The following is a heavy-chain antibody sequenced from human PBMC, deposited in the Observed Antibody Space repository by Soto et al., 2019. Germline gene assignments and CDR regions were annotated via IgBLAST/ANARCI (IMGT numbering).Heavy chain of an antibody. D-gene: IGHD3-3*01. J-gene: IGHJ6*02. V-gene: IGHV3-73*01. Sequence: KVSCAASGFTFSGSAMHWVRQASGKGLEWVGRIRSKANSYATAYAASVKGRFTISRDDSKNTAYLQMNSLKTEDTAVYYCTSRTTYYDFWSGPPDGMDVWGQGTTVTVSS. CDR1: GFTFSGSA. CDR2: IRSKANSYAT. CDR3: TSRTTYYDFWSGPPDGMDV.